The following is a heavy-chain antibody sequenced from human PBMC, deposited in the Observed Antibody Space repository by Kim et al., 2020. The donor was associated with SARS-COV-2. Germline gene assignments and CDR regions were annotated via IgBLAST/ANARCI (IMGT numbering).Heavy chain of an antibody. CDR3: AREGYDYYGMDV. J-gene: IGHJ6*02. V-gene: IGHV1-69*01. Sequence: NDAQKFQGRGTIPADESTSTAYMELSSLRSEDTAVYYCAREGYDYYGMDVWGQGTTVTVSS.